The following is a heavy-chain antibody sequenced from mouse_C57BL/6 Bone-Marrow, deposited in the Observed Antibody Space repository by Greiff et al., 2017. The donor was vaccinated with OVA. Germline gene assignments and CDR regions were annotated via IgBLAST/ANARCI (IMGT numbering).Heavy chain of an antibody. J-gene: IGHJ2*01. V-gene: IGHV1-26*01. CDR3: ARKARLFDY. D-gene: IGHD1-2*01. Sequence: EVQLQQSGPELVKPGASVKISCKASGYTFTDYYMNWVKQSHGKSLEWIGDINPNNGGTSYNQKFTGKATLTVDKYSSTAYMELRSLTSEDSAVYYCARKARLFDYWGQGTTLTVSS. CDR1: GYTFTDYY. CDR2: INPNNGGT.